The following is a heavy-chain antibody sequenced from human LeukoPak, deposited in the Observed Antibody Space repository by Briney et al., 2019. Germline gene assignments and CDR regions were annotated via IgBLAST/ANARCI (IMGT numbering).Heavy chain of an antibody. Sequence: GGSLRLSCAASGFTFSSYGMHWVRQAPGKGLEWVAFIRYDGSNKYYADSVKGRFTISRDNSKNTLYLQMNSLRAEDTAVYYCAKISRYDPSDGFPFDYWGQGTLVTVSS. J-gene: IGHJ4*02. CDR1: GFTFSSYG. V-gene: IGHV3-30*02. D-gene: IGHD3-3*01. CDR3: AKISRYDPSDGFPFDY. CDR2: IRYDGSNK.